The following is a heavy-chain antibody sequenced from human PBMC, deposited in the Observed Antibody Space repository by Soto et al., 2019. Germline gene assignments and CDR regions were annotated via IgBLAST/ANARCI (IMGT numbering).Heavy chain of an antibody. CDR2: IKPNSGGT. CDR1: GYSFSGYY. D-gene: IGHD3-10*01. J-gene: IGHJ5*02. Sequence: GASVKVSCKASGYSFSGYYMNWVRQAPGQGLEWMGWIKPNSGGTDYAQKFQGRVTMTRDTSISTAYMELRGLRYDDTAVYYCARTRGVIPRVTYNWFDPWAQGTLVTVSS. CDR3: ARTRGVIPRVTYNWFDP. V-gene: IGHV1-2*02.